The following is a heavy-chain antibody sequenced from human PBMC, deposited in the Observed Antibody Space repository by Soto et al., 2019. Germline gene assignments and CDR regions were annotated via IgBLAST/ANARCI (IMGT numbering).Heavy chain of an antibody. Sequence: GGSLRLSCAASGFTFSLYSMIWVRQAPGKGLEWVASITSSSSYVYYEDSLKGRFTISRDNAKNSLFLQLDSLRAEDTAVYFCVRARSTDSRPDYWGQGTLVTVSS. CDR3: VRARSTDSRPDY. CDR2: ITSSSSYV. D-gene: IGHD3-22*01. V-gene: IGHV3-21*01. J-gene: IGHJ4*02. CDR1: GFTFSLYS.